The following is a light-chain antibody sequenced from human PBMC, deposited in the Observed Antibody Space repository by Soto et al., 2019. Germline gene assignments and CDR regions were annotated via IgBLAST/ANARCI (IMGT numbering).Light chain of an antibody. CDR2: EVS. V-gene: IGLV2-14*01. CDR3: SSYTSSSSYV. J-gene: IGLJ1*01. CDR1: SSDVGGYNY. Sequence: QSFLTQPASLSGSPGQSITISCAGTSSDVGGYNYVSWYQQHPGKAPKLMIYEVSNRPSGVSNRFSGSKSGNTASLTISGLQAEDEADYYCSSYTSSSSYVFGTGTKVTVL.